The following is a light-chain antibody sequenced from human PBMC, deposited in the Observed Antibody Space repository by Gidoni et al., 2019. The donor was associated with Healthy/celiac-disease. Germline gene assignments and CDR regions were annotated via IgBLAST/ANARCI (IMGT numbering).Light chain of an antibody. Sequence: QSVLTQPPSASGTPGQRVTISCSGSSSNIGSNYVYWYQQLPGTAPKLLIYRNNQRPSGVPDRFSGSKSGTSASLAIIGLRSEDEADYYCAAWDDILSGYVFGTGTKVTVL. V-gene: IGLV1-47*01. CDR3: AAWDDILSGYV. CDR1: SSNIGSNY. CDR2: RNN. J-gene: IGLJ1*01.